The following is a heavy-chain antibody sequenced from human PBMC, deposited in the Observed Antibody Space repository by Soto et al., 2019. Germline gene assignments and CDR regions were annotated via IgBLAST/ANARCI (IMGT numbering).Heavy chain of an antibody. J-gene: IGHJ6*02. CDR1: GLSLRTTGVG. D-gene: IGHD2-21*02. CDR2: LFWDDDK. Sequence: QITLKESGPPLVKPTQTLTLTCTFSGLSLRTTGVGVGWVRQPPGKALKWLALLFWDDDKRYSPSLKSRLTITKVTSETQVVLTLPITAPVATPTYYCVPRRRGGDCRLIQSSPANSGLEAWGPGTTVSVSS. CDR3: VPRRRGGDCRLIQSSPANSGLEA. V-gene: IGHV2-5*02.